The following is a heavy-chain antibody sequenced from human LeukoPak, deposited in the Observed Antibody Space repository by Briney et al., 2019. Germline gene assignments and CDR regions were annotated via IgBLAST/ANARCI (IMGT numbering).Heavy chain of an antibody. D-gene: IGHD3-22*01. CDR2: IYYSGST. CDR1: GGSISSSSYY. V-gene: IGHV4-61*05. CDR3: ARVIDDSSGYYYDY. Sequence: SETLSLTCTVSGGSISSSSYYWGWIRQPPGKGLEWIGYIYYSGSTNYNPSLKSRVTISVDTSKNQFSLKLSSVTAADTAVYYCARVIDDSSGYYYDYWGQGTLVTVSS. J-gene: IGHJ4*02.